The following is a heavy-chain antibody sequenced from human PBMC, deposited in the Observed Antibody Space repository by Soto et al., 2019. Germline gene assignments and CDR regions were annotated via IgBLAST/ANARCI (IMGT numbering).Heavy chain of an antibody. D-gene: IGHD6-19*01. Sequence: GESLKISCKGSGYSFTNYWIGWVRQMPGKGLEWMGIIYPGDSDTRYGPSFQGQVTISADKSISTAYLQWSSLKASDTAMYYCARKELRQWLVGGVDYWGQGTQVTAPQ. J-gene: IGHJ4*02. CDR2: IYPGDSDT. CDR3: ARKELRQWLVGGVDY. V-gene: IGHV5-51*01. CDR1: GYSFTNYW.